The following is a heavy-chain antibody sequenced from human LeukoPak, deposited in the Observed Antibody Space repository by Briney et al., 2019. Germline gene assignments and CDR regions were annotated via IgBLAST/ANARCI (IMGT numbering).Heavy chain of an antibody. CDR3: ATHLAYCPTESCSFFDY. D-gene: IGHD2-21*01. CDR1: GITFSNTA. V-gene: IGHV3-23*01. Sequence: GRSLRLSCVASGITFSNTAMSWVRRAPGKGLEWVSAISASGDGTFYTDSVKGRFTVSRDNSKNMLYLQMNSLRGDDTAVYYCATHLAYCPTESCSFFDYWGQGALVTVSS. CDR2: ISASGDGT. J-gene: IGHJ4*02.